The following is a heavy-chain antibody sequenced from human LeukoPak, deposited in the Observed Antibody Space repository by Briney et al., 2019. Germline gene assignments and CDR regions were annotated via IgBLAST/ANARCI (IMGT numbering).Heavy chain of an antibody. V-gene: IGHV3-7*01. CDR3: ARDVGDL. J-gene: IGHJ4*02. CDR1: GFTFSTYW. CDR2: INQGGSEK. Sequence: GGSLRLSCAPSGFTFSTYWMGWVRQAPGKGLEWLANINQGGSEKYYVDSVKGRFAISRDNAKNSLFLQMNSLRAEDTAVYYCARDVGDLWGQGTPVTVSS. D-gene: IGHD2-21*02.